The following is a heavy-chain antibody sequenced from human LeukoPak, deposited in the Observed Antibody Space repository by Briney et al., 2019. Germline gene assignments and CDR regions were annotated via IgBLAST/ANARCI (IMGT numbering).Heavy chain of an antibody. D-gene: IGHD3-3*01. V-gene: IGHV1-18*01. CDR3: ARDGYDFWSGYYNHDAFDI. J-gene: IGHJ3*02. CDR1: GYTFTSYG. Sequence: ASVKVSCKASGYTFTSYGISWVRQAPGQGLEWMGWISAYNGNTNYAQKLQGRVTMTTDTSTSTAYMELRSLRSDDTAVYYCARDGYDFWSGYYNHDAFDIWGQGTMVTVSS. CDR2: ISAYNGNT.